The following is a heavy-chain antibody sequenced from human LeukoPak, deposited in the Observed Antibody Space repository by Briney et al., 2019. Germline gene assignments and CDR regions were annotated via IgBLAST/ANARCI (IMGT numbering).Heavy chain of an antibody. J-gene: IGHJ6*03. Sequence: SETLSLTCAVYGGSFSGYYWSWIRQPPGKGLEWIGEINHSGSTNYNPSLKSRVTISVDTSKNQFSLKLSSATAADTAVYYCARVDRGVILYYYYMDVWGKGTTVTVSS. V-gene: IGHV4-34*01. CDR1: GGSFSGYY. CDR3: ARVDRGVILYYYYMDV. D-gene: IGHD3-10*01. CDR2: INHSGST.